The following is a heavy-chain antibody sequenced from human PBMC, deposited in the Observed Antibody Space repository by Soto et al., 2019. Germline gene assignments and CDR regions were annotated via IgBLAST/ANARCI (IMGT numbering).Heavy chain of an antibody. CDR2: IYHSGST. J-gene: IGHJ3*02. CDR3: ARVSDSSSSGAFDI. V-gene: IGHV4-4*02. D-gene: IGHD6-6*01. CDR1: SGSISSRSW. Sequence: SETLSHTCTVASGSISSRSWCRRVHQNPGKGLEWIGEIYHSGSTNYNPSLKSRVTISVDKSKNQFSLKLSSVTAADTAVYFCARVSDSSSSGAFDICGQGIMVT.